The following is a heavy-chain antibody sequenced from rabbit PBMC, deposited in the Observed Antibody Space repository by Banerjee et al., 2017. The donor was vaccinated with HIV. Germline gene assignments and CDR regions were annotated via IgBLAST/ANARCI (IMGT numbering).Heavy chain of an antibody. CDR1: GFSFSSSYW. Sequence: QEQLVESRGGLVQPGGSLTLTCTVSGFSFSSSYWICWVCQAPGKGLEWIGCINIGSGSAYYASWAKGRFTITKTSSTTVTLQMTSLTAADTATYFCARGDYNWIDYALWGQGTLVTDS. J-gene: IGHJ3*01. CDR3: ARGDYNWIDYAL. D-gene: IGHD6-1*01. CDR2: INIGSGSA. V-gene: IGHV1S45*01.